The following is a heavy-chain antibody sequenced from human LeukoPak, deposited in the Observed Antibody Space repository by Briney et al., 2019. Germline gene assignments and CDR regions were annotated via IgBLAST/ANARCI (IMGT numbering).Heavy chain of an antibody. Sequence: ASVKVSCKASGYTFTSYGISWVRQAPGQGLEWMGWISAYNGNTNYAQKLQGRVTMTTDTSTSTAYMELRSLRSDDTAVYYCASRYCGSANCQWGDYYYYGMDGWGQGTTVTVSS. CDR2: ISAYNGNT. CDR1: GYTFTSYG. V-gene: IGHV1-18*01. D-gene: IGHD2-2*01. CDR3: ASRYCGSANCQWGDYYYYGMDG. J-gene: IGHJ6*02.